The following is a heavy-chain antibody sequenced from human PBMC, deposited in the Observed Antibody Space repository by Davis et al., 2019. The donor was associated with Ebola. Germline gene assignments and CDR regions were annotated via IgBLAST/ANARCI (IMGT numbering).Heavy chain of an antibody. Sequence: PSETLSLTCTVSGGSISSYYWSWIRQPPGKGLEWIGYIYYSGSTNYNPSLKSRVTISVDTSKNQFSLKLSSVTAADTAVYYCARQLGLLDAFDIWGQGTMVTVSS. J-gene: IGHJ3*02. V-gene: IGHV4-59*08. CDR2: IYYSGST. D-gene: IGHD7-27*01. CDR1: GGSISSYY. CDR3: ARQLGLLDAFDI.